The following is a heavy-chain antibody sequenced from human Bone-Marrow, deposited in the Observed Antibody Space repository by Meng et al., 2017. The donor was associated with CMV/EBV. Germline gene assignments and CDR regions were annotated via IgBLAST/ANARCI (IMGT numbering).Heavy chain of an antibody. V-gene: IGHV3-48*03. CDR1: GFTFSSYA. J-gene: IGHJ5*02. CDR3: ARRAGGWFDP. D-gene: IGHD1-26*01. CDR2: ISVSGSTI. Sequence: GGSLRLSCAASGFTFSSYAMSWVRQAPGKGLEWISYISVSGSTIYSADSVRGRFTISRDNAKNSLYLQMNSLRAEDTAIYYCARRAGGWFDPWGQGTLVTVSS.